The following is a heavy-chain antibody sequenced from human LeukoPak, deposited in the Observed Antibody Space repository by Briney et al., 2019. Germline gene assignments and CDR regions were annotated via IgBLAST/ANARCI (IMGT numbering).Heavy chain of an antibody. CDR1: GFTFSTSS. CDR3: AGLGITMIGGV. D-gene: IGHD3-10*02. J-gene: IGHJ6*04. CDR2: ISSGSSYR. V-gene: IGHV3-21*01. Sequence: GGSLRLSCTASGFTFSTSSMNWVRQAPGKGLEWVSSISSGSSYRYYADSVKGRFTISRDNAKNSLYLQMNSLRAEDTAVYYCAGLGITMIGGVWGKGTTVTISS.